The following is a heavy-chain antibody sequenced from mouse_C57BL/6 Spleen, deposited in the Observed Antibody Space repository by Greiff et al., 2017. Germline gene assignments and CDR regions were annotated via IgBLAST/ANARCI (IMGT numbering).Heavy chain of an antibody. CDR3: ARETGTFCDY. CDR1: GFTFSSYG. D-gene: IGHD4-1*01. Sequence: EVQRVESGGDLVKPGGSLKLSCAASGFTFSSYGMSWVRQTPDKRLEWVATISSGGSYTYYPDSVKGRFTISRDNAKNTLYLQMSSLKSEDTAMYYCARETGTFCDYWGQGTTLTVSS. CDR2: ISSGGSYT. V-gene: IGHV5-6*01. J-gene: IGHJ2*01.